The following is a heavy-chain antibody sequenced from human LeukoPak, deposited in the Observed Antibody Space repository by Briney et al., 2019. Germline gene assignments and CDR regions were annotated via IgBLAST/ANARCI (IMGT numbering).Heavy chain of an antibody. D-gene: IGHD5-18*01. CDR3: ALGGYSYGHPRYYFDY. Sequence: SETLSLTCTVSGGSISSYYWSWIRQPPGKGLEWIGYIYYSGSTNYNPSLKSRVTMSVDTSKNQFSLKLSSVTAADTAVYYCALGGYSYGHPRYYFDYWGQGTLVTVSS. J-gene: IGHJ4*02. CDR1: GGSISSYY. CDR2: IYYSGST. V-gene: IGHV4-59*12.